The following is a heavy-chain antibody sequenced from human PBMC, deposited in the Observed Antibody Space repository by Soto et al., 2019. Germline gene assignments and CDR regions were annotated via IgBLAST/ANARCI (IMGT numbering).Heavy chain of an antibody. CDR3: ARDNWNSY. J-gene: IGHJ4*02. D-gene: IGHD1-1*01. V-gene: IGHV3-74*01. Sequence: GGSLRLSCVASGFTFNIYWMHWVRQAPGKGLEWVSRIDNDGSATAYADSVKGRFTISRDNAKNTLFLQMNTLRVDDTAVYYCARDNWNSYWGQGTLVTVSS. CDR2: IDNDGSAT. CDR1: GFTFNIYW.